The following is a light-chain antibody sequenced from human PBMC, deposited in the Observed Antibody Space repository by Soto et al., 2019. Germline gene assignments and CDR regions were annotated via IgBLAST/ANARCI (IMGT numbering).Light chain of an antibody. Sequence: EIVLTQSPATLSVSPGERVTLSCRASQSVGSDLAWYQQKPGQAPRLLIYGASTRATGFPARFSGSGSGTEFTLTISSLQSEDFAVYYCQQYTSWPLTFGGGTKVEIK. V-gene: IGKV3-15*01. CDR1: QSVGSD. CDR3: QQYTSWPLT. CDR2: GAS. J-gene: IGKJ4*01.